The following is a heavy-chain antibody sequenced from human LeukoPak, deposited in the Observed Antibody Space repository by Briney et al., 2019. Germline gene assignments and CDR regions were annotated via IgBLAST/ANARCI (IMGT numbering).Heavy chain of an antibody. CDR1: GFTFSSYA. J-gene: IGHJ4*02. CDR2: ISSSGGST. Sequence: SGGSLRLSCAASGFTFSSYAMNWVRQAPGKGLEWVSVISSSGGSTYYADSVKGRFIISRDNSKNTLYLQMNSLRAEYTAVYYCTKAGVAVPATPDYWGQGTLVTVSS. D-gene: IGHD6-19*01. CDR3: TKAGVAVPATPDY. V-gene: IGHV3-23*01.